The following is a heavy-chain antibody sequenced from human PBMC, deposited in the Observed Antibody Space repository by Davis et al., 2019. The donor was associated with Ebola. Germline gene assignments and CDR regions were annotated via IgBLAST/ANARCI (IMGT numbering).Heavy chain of an antibody. J-gene: IGHJ4*02. V-gene: IGHV3-30*03. Sequence: GESLKISCAVSGFTFSNFDMHWVRQVPGKGLEWVAVISYDGNNQQYEDSVKGRFTISRDNAKNSLYLQMNSLRAEDTAVYYCSRDVAGGPLDYWGQGTLVTVSS. D-gene: IGHD2-8*02. CDR3: SRDVAGGPLDY. CDR2: ISYDGNNQ. CDR1: GFTFSNFD.